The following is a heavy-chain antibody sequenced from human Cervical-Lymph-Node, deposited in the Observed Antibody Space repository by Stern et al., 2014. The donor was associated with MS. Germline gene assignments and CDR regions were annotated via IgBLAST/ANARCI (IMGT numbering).Heavy chain of an antibody. CDR1: GFALSPSGMC. CDR3: ARIKFGDYDYGMDV. CDR2: IDWDDDR. Sequence: QITLQESGPALVKPTQPLTLPCTFSGFALSPSGMCVSWLRQPPGNALGWLARIDWDDDRYYSPALKTRLTISKDTSKNQVVLTMTDMDPVDTATYYCARIKFGDYDYGMDVWGQGTTVTVSS. D-gene: IGHD3-16*01. J-gene: IGHJ6*02. V-gene: IGHV2-70*15.